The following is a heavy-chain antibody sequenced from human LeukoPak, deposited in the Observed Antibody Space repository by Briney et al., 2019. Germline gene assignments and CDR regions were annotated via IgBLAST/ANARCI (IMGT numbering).Heavy chain of an antibody. CDR2: INPNSGGT. D-gene: IGHD1-7*01. V-gene: IGHV1-2*02. J-gene: IGHJ4*02. Sequence: PGASVKVSCKASGYTFTSYGISWVRQAPGQGLEWMGWINPNSGGTNYAQKFQGRVTMTRDTSISTAYMELSRLRSDDTAVYYCAREFSTRGITGTIGYFDYWGQGTLVTVSS. CDR3: AREFSTRGITGTIGYFDY. CDR1: GYTFTSYG.